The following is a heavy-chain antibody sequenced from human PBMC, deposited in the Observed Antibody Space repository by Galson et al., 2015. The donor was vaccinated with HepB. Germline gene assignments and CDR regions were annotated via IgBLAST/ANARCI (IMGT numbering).Heavy chain of an antibody. D-gene: IGHD3-10*01. J-gene: IGHJ4*02. V-gene: IGHV1-3*01. CDR3: ARDLMVRGVIMLFDY. CDR1: GYTFTSYA. Sequence: SVKVSCKASGYTFTSYAMHWVRQAPGQRLEWMGWINAGNGNTKYSQKFQGRVTITRDTSASTAYMELSSLRSEDTAVYYCARDLMVRGVIMLFDYWGQGTLVIVSS. CDR2: INAGNGNT.